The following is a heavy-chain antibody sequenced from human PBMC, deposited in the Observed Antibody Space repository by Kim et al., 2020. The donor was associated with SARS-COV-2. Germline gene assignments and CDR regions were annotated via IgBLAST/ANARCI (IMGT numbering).Heavy chain of an antibody. CDR3: ARVVPFFEWLPPQCYYVM. CDR2: INHSGST. D-gene: IGHD3-3*02. V-gene: IGHV4-34*01. J-gene: IGHJ6*01. CDR1: GGSFSGYY. Sequence: SETLSLTCAVYGGSFSGYYWSWIRQPPGKGLEWIGEINHSGSTNYNPSLKSRVTISVDTSKNQFSLKLSSVTAADTAVYYCARVVPFFEWLPPQCYYVM.